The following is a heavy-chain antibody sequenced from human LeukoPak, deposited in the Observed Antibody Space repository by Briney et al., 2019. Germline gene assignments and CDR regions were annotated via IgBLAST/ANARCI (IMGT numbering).Heavy chain of an antibody. CDR2: INPNRGGT. Sequence: ASVKVSCTPSGYTXTRYYMHWVRQAPGQGLEWMGWINPNRGGTNYGQKFQGTVTMTRGTSNSTAYMERRRLKTDVTAVHYCPPSGRGGPCTFVYCGEGTPVTVSP. CDR1: GYTXTRYY. J-gene: IGHJ4*02. CDR3: PPSGRGGPCTFVY. D-gene: IGHD3-16*01. V-gene: IGHV1-2*02.